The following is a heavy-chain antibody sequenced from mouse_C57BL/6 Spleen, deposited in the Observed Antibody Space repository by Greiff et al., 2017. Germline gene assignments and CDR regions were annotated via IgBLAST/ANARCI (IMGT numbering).Heavy chain of an antibody. CDR1: GYSITSGYY. V-gene: IGHV3-6*01. Sequence: EVQLQQSGPGLVKPSQSLSLTCSVTGYSITSGYYWNWIRQFPGNNLEWMGYISYDGSNNYNPSLKNRISITRDTSKNQFFLKLNSVTTEDTATYYWARDSSGLYYAMDYWGQGTSVTVSS. J-gene: IGHJ4*01. CDR2: ISYDGSN. D-gene: IGHD3-2*02. CDR3: ARDSSGLYYAMDY.